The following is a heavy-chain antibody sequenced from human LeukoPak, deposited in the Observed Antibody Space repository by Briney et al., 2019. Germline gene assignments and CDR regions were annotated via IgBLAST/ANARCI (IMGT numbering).Heavy chain of an antibody. CDR1: GGSISSYY. CDR2: IYYSGNT. CDR3: ATGFNWLDP. Sequence: PSETLSLTCTVSGGSISSYYWSWIRQPPGKGLECIGYIYYSGNTNYSPSLKGRVTISVDMSKNQFSLKLTSVTAADTAVYYCATGFNWLDPWGQGTLVTVSS. J-gene: IGHJ5*02. V-gene: IGHV4-59*01.